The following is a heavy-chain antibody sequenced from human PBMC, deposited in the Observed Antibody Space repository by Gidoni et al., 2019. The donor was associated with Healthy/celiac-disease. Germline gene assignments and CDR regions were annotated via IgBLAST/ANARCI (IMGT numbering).Heavy chain of an antibody. CDR1: GFTFSSYS. D-gene: IGHD3-22*01. J-gene: IGHJ4*02. V-gene: IGHV3-21*01. CDR3: ARGAYYYDSSGYCDY. Sequence: VQLVESGGGLVKPGGSLRLSCAASGFTFSSYSMNWVSQAPGKGLEWVSSISSSSSYIYYADSVKGRFTISRDNAKNSLYLQMNSLRAEDTALYYCARGAYYYDSSGYCDYWGQGTLVTVSS. CDR2: ISSSSSYI.